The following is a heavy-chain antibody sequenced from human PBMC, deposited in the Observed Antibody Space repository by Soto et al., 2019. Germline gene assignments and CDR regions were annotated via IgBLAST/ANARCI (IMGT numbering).Heavy chain of an antibody. Sequence: SQTLSLTCAISGDSVSSNSAAWNWIRQSPSRGLEWLGRTYYRSKWYNDYAVSVKSRITINPDTSKNQFSLQLNSVTPEDTAVYYWAREGGDGGEWAYNCFDPWGQGTLVTVSS. CDR2: TYYRSKWYN. J-gene: IGHJ5*02. D-gene: IGHD3-16*01. CDR1: GDSVSSNSAA. CDR3: AREGGDGGEWAYNCFDP. V-gene: IGHV6-1*01.